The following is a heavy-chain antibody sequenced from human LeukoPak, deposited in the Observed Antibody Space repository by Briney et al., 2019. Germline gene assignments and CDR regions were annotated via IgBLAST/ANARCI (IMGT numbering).Heavy chain of an antibody. D-gene: IGHD5-18*01. J-gene: IGHJ4*02. CDR3: AKGVDGFYSYGYGFDY. CDR1: GFTFSSYA. CDR2: ISGSGGST. V-gene: IGHV3-23*01. Sequence: GSLRLSCAASGFTFSSYAMSWVRQAPGKGLEWVSAISGSGGSTYYADSVKGRFTISRDNSKNTLYLQMNSLRAEDTAVYYCAKGVDGFYSYGYGFDYWGQGTLVTVSS.